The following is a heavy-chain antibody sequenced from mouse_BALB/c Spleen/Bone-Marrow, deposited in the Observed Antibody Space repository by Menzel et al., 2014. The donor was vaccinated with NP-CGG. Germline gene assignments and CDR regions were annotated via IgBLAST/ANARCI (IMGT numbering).Heavy chain of an antibody. J-gene: IGHJ2*01. CDR1: GYTYTDYT. D-gene: IGHD2-3*01. V-gene: IGHV1-22*01. Sequence: EVQLQQSGPELVMPGASVKISCKTSGYTYTDYTLHWVKQSHGKSLEWIGGVNPNIGGTSYNQKFKDKASLTVNKSSTTAYMELRSLTSEDSAVYYCARGRWYYWGQGTTLTVSS. CDR2: VNPNIGGT. CDR3: ARGRWYY.